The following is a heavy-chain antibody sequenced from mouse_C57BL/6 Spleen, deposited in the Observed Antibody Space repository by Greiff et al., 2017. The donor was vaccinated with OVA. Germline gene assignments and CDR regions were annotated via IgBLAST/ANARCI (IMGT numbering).Heavy chain of an antibody. CDR3: AREESYQDYFDY. V-gene: IGHV1-64*01. J-gene: IGHJ2*01. CDR2: IHPNSGST. CDR1: GYTFTSYW. Sequence: QVQLQQPGAELVKPGASVKLSCKASGYTFTSYWMHWVKQRPGQGLEWIGMIHPNSGSTNYNEKFKSKATLTVDKSSSTAYMQLSSLTSEDSAVYYCAREESYQDYFDYWGQGTTLTVSS. D-gene: IGHD3-3*01.